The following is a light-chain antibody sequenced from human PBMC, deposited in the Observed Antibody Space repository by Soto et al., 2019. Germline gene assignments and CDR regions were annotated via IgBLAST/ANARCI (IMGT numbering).Light chain of an antibody. CDR1: SSDVGGYNY. V-gene: IGLV2-11*01. J-gene: IGLJ7*01. Sequence: QSALTQPRSVSGSPGQSVTISCTGTSSDVGGYNYVSWYQQHPGKAPKLLIFDVTERPSGIPDRFSGSKSGNTASLTISGLQAEDEADYYCCSYAGSSTYVFGTGTQLTVL. CDR2: DVT. CDR3: CSYAGSSTYV.